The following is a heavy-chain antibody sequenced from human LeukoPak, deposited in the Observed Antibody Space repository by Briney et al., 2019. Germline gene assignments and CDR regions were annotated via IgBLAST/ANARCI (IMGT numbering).Heavy chain of an antibody. CDR3: AREDHTANNWFDP. CDR1: GGSFSSYG. V-gene: IGHV1-69*05. CDR2: IIPMLGRS. D-gene: IGHD5-18*01. J-gene: IGHJ5*02. Sequence: SVKVSCKASGGSFSSYGISWVRQAPGQGLEWMGGIIPMLGRSNYAQKFQGRVTISTDESTSTAYMEMSSLRSEDTAVYYCAREDHTANNWFDPWGRGTLVTVSS.